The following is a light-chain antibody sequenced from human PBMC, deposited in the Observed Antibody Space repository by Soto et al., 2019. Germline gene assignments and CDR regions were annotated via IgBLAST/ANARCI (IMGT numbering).Light chain of an antibody. Sequence: DIQMTQSPSTLSASVGDRVTITCRASQTISSWLAWYQQKPGKAPKLLIYKASNLQSGVPSRFSGGGSGTEFTLTISSLQSDDFATYYCQQYNSYPLTFGGGTKVEIK. CDR1: QTISSW. J-gene: IGKJ4*01. CDR3: QQYNSYPLT. CDR2: KAS. V-gene: IGKV1-5*03.